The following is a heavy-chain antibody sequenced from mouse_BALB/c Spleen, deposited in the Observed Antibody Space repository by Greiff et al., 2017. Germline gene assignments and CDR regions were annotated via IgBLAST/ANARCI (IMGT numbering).Heavy chain of an antibody. J-gene: IGHJ4*01. Sequence: EVKLVESGGGLVQPGGSRKLSCAASGFTFSSFGMHWVRQAPEKGLEWVAYISSGSSTIYYADTVKGRFTISRDNPKNTLFLQMTSLRSEDTAMYYCARDYGSSSQYDGDYWGQGTSVTVSS. CDR1: GFTFSSFG. CDR3: ARDYGSSSQYDGDY. D-gene: IGHD1-1*01. V-gene: IGHV5-17*02. CDR2: ISSGSSTI.